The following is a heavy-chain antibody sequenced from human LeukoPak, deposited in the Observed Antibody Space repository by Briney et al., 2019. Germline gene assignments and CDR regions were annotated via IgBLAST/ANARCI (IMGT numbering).Heavy chain of an antibody. V-gene: IGHV1-18*01. CDR1: GYTFTSYG. J-gene: IGHJ4*02. CDR3: ARDCMVRGVIITPRFDY. CDR2: ISAYNGNK. D-gene: IGHD3-10*01. Sequence: GASVTVSCTASGYTFTSYGISWVRQAPGQGLEWMGWISAYNGNKNYAQKLPGRVTMTTDTSTSTAYMELRSLRSDDTAVYYCARDCMVRGVIITPRFDYWGQGTLVTVSS.